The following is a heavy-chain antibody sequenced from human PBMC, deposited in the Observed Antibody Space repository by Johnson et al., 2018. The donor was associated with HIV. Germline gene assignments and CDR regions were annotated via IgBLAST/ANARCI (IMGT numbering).Heavy chain of an antibody. CDR1: GFTFSSYA. CDR3: ASSSPYSGSYGDAFDI. D-gene: IGHD1-26*01. V-gene: IGHV3-30*14. Sequence: QVQLVESGGGVVQPERSLRLSCSASGFTFSSYAMHWVRQAPGKGLEGVACISYDGSNKYYADSVTGRVTISRDNSKNTLYLQMNSLRVEDTAVYYCASSSPYSGSYGDAFDIWGQGTLVTVSS. CDR2: ISYDGSNK. J-gene: IGHJ3*02.